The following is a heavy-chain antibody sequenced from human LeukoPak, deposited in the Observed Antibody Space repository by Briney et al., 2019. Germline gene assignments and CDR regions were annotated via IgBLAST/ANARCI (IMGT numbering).Heavy chain of an antibody. CDR3: ARRVVRGDSFDY. CDR1: GGSISSGDYY. J-gene: IGHJ4*02. V-gene: IGHV4-30-4*01. Sequence: SETLSLTCTVSGGSISSGDYYWSWIRQPPGKRREWIGYIYYSGSTYYNPSLKSRVTISVDTSKNQFSLKLSSVTAADTAVYYCARRVVRGDSFDYWGQGTLVTVSS. D-gene: IGHD3-10*01. CDR2: IYYSGST.